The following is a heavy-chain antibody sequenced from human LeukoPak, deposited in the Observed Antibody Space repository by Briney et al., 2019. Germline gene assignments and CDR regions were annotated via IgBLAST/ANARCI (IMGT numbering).Heavy chain of an antibody. V-gene: IGHV3-7*01. CDR3: AREWQLVQKAHFDY. D-gene: IGHD6-13*01. CDR1: GFTFSSYW. J-gene: IGHJ4*02. CDR2: IKQDGSEK. Sequence: GGSLRLSCAASGFTFSSYWMSWVRQAPGKGLEWVANIKQDGSEKYYVDSVKGRFTISRDNAKNSLYLQMNSLRAEDTAVYYCAREWQLVQKAHFDYWGQGTLVTVSS.